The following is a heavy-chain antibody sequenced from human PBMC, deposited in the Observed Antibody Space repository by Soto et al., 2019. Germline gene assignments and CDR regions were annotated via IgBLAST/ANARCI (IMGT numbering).Heavy chain of an antibody. CDR2: ISYDGSKK. D-gene: IGHD3-9*01. CDR3: AKTLPPISTGNCLHK. J-gene: IGHJ4*02. Sequence: GGSLRLSCEASGFRFSQYGMHWVRQAPGKGLEWVAVISYDGSKKFYVDSVKGRFTVSRDNSKNTVFLQMDSLRAEDTAVYFCAKTLPPISTGNCLHKWGQGTLVTVSS. CDR1: GFRFSQYG. V-gene: IGHV3-30*18.